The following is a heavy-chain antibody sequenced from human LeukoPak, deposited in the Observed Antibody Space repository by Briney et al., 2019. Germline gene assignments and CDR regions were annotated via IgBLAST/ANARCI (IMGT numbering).Heavy chain of an antibody. V-gene: IGHV1-24*01. CDR1: GYTLTELS. J-gene: IGHJ4*02. CDR2: FDPEDGET. CDR3: ATPIPYSGSWVIDY. Sequence: ASVKVSCKVSGYTLTELSMHWVRQAPGKGLEWMGGFDPEDGETIYAQKFQGRVTMTEDTSTDTAYMELSSLRSEDTAVYYCATPIPYSGSWVIDYWGQGTLVTVSS. D-gene: IGHD1-26*01.